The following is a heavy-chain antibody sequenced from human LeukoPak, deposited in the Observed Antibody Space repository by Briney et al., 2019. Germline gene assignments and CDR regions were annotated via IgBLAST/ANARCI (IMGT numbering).Heavy chain of an antibody. CDR1: GYTFTSYY. CDR2: ISAYNGNT. J-gene: IGHJ6*02. D-gene: IGHD2-15*01. V-gene: IGHV1-18*04. Sequence: GASVKVSCKASGYTFTSYYMHWVRQAPGQGLEWMGWISAYNGNTNYAQKLQGRVTMTTDTSTSTAYMELRSLRSDDTAVYYCARVITSCSGGSCYYEVLYYGMDVWGQGTTVTVSS. CDR3: ARVITSCSGGSCYYEVLYYGMDV.